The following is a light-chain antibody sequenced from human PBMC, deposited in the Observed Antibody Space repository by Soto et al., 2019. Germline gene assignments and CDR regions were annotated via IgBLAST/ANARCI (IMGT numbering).Light chain of an antibody. CDR1: QSVSSSY. CDR2: GAS. J-gene: IGKJ1*01. V-gene: IGKV3-20*01. Sequence: IVLTQSPGTLSLSPRARATLSCRASQSVSSSYLAWYQQKPGQAPRLLIYGASSRATGIPDRFSGSGSGTDFTLTISRLEPEDFVVYYCQQYGSSPKTFGQGTKVDIK. CDR3: QQYGSSPKT.